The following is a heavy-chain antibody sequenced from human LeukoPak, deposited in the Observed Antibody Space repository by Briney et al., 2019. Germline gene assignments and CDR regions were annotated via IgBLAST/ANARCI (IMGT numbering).Heavy chain of an antibody. CDR2: INPSGGST. CDR1: GYTFTSYY. J-gene: IGHJ4*02. V-gene: IGHV1-46*01. CDR3: ARDMGAARNDY. D-gene: IGHD3-10*01. Sequence: ASVKDSCKAPGYTFTSYYMHWVRQAPGQGLEWMGIINPSGGSTSYAQKFQGRVTMTRDTSTSTVYMELSSLRSEDTAVYYCARDMGAARNDYWGQGTLVTVSS.